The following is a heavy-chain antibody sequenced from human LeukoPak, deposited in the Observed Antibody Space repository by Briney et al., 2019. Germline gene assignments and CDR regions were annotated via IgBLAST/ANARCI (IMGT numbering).Heavy chain of an antibody. CDR3: ARHDGSGSYYRPTHFDY. J-gene: IGHJ4*02. D-gene: IGHD3-10*01. V-gene: IGHV5-51*01. CDR1: GSLFTSYW. Sequence: GASLQISCKGSGSLFTSYWIGGVRPLPGKGLGWMGIIYPGDSETKYSPSYEGQVLISADKSISTAYLQWSSLKASDTAMYYCARHDGSGSYYRPTHFDYWGQGTLVTVSS. CDR2: IYPGDSET.